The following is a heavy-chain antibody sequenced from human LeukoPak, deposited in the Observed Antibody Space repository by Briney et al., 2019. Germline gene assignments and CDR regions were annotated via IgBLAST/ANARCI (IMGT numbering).Heavy chain of an antibody. V-gene: IGHV3-53*01. CDR3: ARGDGSYYFDY. J-gene: IGHJ4*02. Sequence: PGGSLRLSCAASGFTVSSTYMSCVRQAPGKGLEWVSVIYSGGSTFYADSLKGRFTISRDNSKNTLYLQMNSLRVEDTALYYCARGDGSYYFDYWGQGTLVTVSS. D-gene: IGHD3-10*01. CDR1: GFTVSSTY. CDR2: IYSGGST.